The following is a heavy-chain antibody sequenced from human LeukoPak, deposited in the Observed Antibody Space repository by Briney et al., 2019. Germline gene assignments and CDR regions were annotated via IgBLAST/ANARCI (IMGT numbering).Heavy chain of an antibody. Sequence: SGTLSLTCAVSGGSISSSNWWSWVRQPPGKGLEWIGEIYHSGSTNYNPSLKSRVTISVDTSKNQFSLKLSSVTAADTAVYYCARHGSGWYTPGSPPKYYFDYWGQGTLVTVSS. V-gene: IGHV4-4*02. CDR3: ARHGSGWYTPGSPPKYYFDY. D-gene: IGHD6-19*01. CDR2: IYHSGST. J-gene: IGHJ4*02. CDR1: GGSISSSNW.